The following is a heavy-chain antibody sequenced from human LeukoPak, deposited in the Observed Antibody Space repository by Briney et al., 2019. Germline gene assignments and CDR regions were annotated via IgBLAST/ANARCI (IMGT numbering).Heavy chain of an antibody. CDR3: ATRPYCSSTSCSSV. V-gene: IGHV4-34*01. CDR1: GGSFSGYY. Sequence: SETLSFTCAVYGGSFSGYYWSWIRQPPGKGLEWIGEINHSGSTNYNPSLKSRVTISVDTSKNQFSLKLSSVTAADTAVYYCATRPYCSSTSCSSVWGQGTLVTVSS. CDR2: INHSGST. J-gene: IGHJ4*02. D-gene: IGHD2-2*01.